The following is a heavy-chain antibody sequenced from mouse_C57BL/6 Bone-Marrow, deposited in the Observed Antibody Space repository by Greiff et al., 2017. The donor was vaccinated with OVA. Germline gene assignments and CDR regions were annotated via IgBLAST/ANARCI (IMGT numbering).Heavy chain of an antibody. Sequence: QVQLQQPGAELVKPGASVKMSCKASGYTFTSYWITWVKQRPGQGLEWIGDIYPGSGSTNYNEKFKSKATLTVDQSSSTAYMQLSSLTSEASAVYYCARSGYYEGDYFYAMDYWGQGTSVTVSS. D-gene: IGHD2-4*01. CDR1: GYTFTSYW. CDR2: IYPGSGST. J-gene: IGHJ4*01. CDR3: ARSGYYEGDYFYAMDY. V-gene: IGHV1-55*01.